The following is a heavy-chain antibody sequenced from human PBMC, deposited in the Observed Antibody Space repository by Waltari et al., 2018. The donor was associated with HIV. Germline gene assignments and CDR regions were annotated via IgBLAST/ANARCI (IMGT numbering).Heavy chain of an antibody. CDR3: AKYSGSYWGAHNWFDP. CDR1: GFTFRVYL. Sequence: EVQLVESGGGLVKPGGSLRLSCAASGFTFRVYLMTWPRQAPGKVLGGVANIKQDGSEKHDADSVRGRFTISRNNTKNSLYLQMNSLRAEDTAVYYCAKYSGSYWGAHNWFDPWGQGTLVIVSS. V-gene: IGHV3-7*01. J-gene: IGHJ5*02. D-gene: IGHD1-26*01. CDR2: IKQDGSEK.